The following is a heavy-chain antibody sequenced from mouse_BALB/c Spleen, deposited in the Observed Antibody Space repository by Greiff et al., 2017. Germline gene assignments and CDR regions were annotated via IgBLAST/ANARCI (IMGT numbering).Heavy chain of an antibody. V-gene: IGHV3-2*02. CDR1: GYSITSDYA. CDR2: ISYSGST. Sequence: EVQRVESGPGLVKPSQSLSLTCTVTGYSITSDYAWNWIRQFPGNKLEWMGYISYSGSTSYNPSLKSRISITRDTSKNQFFLQLNSVTTEDTATYYCARRDGKGWYFDVWGAGTTVTVSS. D-gene: IGHD2-1*01. J-gene: IGHJ1*01. CDR3: ARRDGKGWYFDV.